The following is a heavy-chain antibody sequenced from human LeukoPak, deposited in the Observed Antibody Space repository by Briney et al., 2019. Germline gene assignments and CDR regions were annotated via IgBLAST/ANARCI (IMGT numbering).Heavy chain of an antibody. CDR1: GFTFSSYA. J-gene: IGHJ4*02. CDR2: ISYDGSNK. V-gene: IGHV3-30-3*01. CDR3: VKGYGTWDY. Sequence: GGSLRLSCAASGFTFSSYAMHWVRQAPGKGLEWVAVISYDGSNKYYADSVKGRFTISRDNSNNTLFLQMNSLRAEDTAVYFCVKGYGTWDYWGQGTLVIVSS. D-gene: IGHD6-13*01.